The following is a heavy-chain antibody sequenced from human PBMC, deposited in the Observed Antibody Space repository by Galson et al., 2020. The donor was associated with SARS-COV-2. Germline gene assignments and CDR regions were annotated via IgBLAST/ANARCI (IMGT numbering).Heavy chain of an antibody. CDR3: AREGGAAAGSWFDP. D-gene: IGHD6-13*01. V-gene: IGHV1-2*04. CDR2: INPNSGGT. Sequence: ASVKVSCKASGYTFTGYYMHWVRQAPGQGLEWMGWINPNSGGTNYAQKFQGWVTMTRDTSISTAYMELSRLRSDDTAVYYCAREGGAAAGSWFDPWGQGTLVTVSS. CDR1: GYTFTGYY. J-gene: IGHJ5*02.